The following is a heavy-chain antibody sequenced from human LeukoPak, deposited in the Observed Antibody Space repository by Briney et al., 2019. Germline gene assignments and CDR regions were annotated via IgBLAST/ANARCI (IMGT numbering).Heavy chain of an antibody. CDR1: GFTFRNYG. V-gene: IGHV3-23*01. CDR2: ISGSGGST. D-gene: IGHD1-26*01. CDR3: ALNGREVPSGAFDI. Sequence: GGSLRLSCAASGFTFRNYGMSWVRQAPGKGLEWVSAISGSGGSTYYADSVKGRFTISRDNSKNTLYLQMNSLRAEDTAVYYCALNGREVPSGAFDIWGQGTMVTVSS. J-gene: IGHJ3*02.